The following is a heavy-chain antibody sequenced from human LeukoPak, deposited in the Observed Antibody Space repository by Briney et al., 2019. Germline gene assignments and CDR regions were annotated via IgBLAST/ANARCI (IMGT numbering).Heavy chain of an antibody. CDR3: ARAVSGTYFDY. D-gene: IGHD1-26*01. CDR2: ISGSGGST. J-gene: IGHJ4*02. CDR1: GFTFSNYA. V-gene: IGHV3-23*01. Sequence: AGGSLRLSCAASGFTFSNYAMNWVRQAPGKGLECVSSISGSGGSTSYADSVRVRFTISRDNSKNTLYLQMNSLRAEDTAVYYCARAVSGTYFDYWGQGTLVTVSS.